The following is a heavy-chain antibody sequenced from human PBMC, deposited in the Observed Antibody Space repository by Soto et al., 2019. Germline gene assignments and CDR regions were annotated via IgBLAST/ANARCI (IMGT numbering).Heavy chain of an antibody. CDR1: GYTFTSYY. CDR3: ARGGGIVVVTAPYDY. D-gene: IGHD2-21*02. J-gene: IGHJ4*02. V-gene: IGHV1-46*03. CDR2: INPSGGYT. Sequence: ASVKVSCKASGYTFTSYYMNWVRQAPGQGLEWLGIINPSGGYTTYAQRFLGRVTMTSDTSTSTVHMELGSLTSEDTAVYYCARGGGIVVVTAPYDYWGQGSLVTVSS.